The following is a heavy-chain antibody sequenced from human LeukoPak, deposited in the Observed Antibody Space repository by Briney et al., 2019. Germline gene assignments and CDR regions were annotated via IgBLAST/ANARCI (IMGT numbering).Heavy chain of an antibody. CDR2: ISYDGSNK. D-gene: IGHD6-13*01. J-gene: IGHJ3*02. CDR1: GFTFSSYG. Sequence: GGSLRLSCAASGFTFSSYGMHWVRQAPGKGLEWVAVISYDGSNKYYADSVKGRFTISRDNSKNTLYLQMNSLRAEDTAVYYCAKEFGYSSSWYPDPTLDAFDIWGQGTMVTVSS. V-gene: IGHV3-30*18. CDR3: AKEFGYSSSWYPDPTLDAFDI.